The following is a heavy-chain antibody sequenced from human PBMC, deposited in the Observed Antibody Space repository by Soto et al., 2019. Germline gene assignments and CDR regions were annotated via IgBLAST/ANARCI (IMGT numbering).Heavy chain of an antibody. D-gene: IGHD2-15*01. J-gene: IGHJ5*02. V-gene: IGHV4-59*01. CDR3: ARDPAGYCSGSSCYSGWFDP. Sequence: QVQLQESGPGLVKPSETLSLTCTVSGGSISTYYWTCIRQPPGKGLEWIGYIYYTGSTNYNPSLKSRVTISVDTSKNQFSLKLSSVTAADTAVYYCARDPAGYCSGSSCYSGWFDPWGQGTLVTVSS. CDR2: IYYTGST. CDR1: GGSISTYY.